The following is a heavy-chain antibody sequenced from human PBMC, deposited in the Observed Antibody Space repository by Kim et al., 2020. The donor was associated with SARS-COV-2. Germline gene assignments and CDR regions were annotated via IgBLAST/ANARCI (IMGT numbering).Heavy chain of an antibody. V-gene: IGHV1-18*01. J-gene: IGHJ5*02. Sequence: AQKLQGRVTMTTDTSTSTAYMELRSLRSDDTALYYCARDGRVGDNWFDPWGQGTLVTVSS. CDR3: ARDGRVGDNWFDP. D-gene: IGHD1-26*01.